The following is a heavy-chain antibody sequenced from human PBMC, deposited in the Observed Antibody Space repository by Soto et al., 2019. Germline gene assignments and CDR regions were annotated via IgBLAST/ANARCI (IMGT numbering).Heavy chain of an antibody. CDR2: INHSGST. V-gene: IGHV4-34*01. Sequence: SETLSLTCAVYGGSFSGYYWTWIRQPPGTGLEWIGEINHSGSTNYNPSLKSRVTISVDTSKNQFSLKLSSVTAADTAVYYCARHVPYYDILTGYANNWYFDLWGRGTLVTVSS. CDR3: ARHVPYYDILTGYANNWYFDL. CDR1: GGSFSGYY. D-gene: IGHD3-9*01. J-gene: IGHJ2*01.